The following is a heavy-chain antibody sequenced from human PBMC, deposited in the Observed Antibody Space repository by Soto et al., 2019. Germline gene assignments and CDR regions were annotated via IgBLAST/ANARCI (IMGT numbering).Heavy chain of an antibody. V-gene: IGHV3-30-3*01. CDR3: ARGNMDV. J-gene: IGHJ6*02. CDR1: GFNFNLFT. Sequence: QVQLVESGGGVVQPGTSLRLSCAASGFNFNLFTAHWVRQAPGKGLDWVAVVSNDGNNKYYADSVKGRFTISRDNSKTTVYLQMDSLTTEDTALYYCARGNMDVWGRGTTVTVSS. CDR2: VSNDGNNK.